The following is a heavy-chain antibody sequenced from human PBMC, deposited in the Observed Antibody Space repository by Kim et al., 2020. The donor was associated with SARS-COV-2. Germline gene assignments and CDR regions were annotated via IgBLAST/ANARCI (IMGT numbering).Heavy chain of an antibody. CDR1: GASISSSSYY. J-gene: IGHJ6*03. V-gene: IGHV4-39*01. Sequence: SETLSLTCIVSGASISSSSYYWGWIRQPPGRGLEWIGSIYYGGSTYYNPSLKGRVTISVDTSKNQFSLKLNSVTAADTAVYYCARPGTVTTPANYYYYY. CDR2: IYYGGST. D-gene: IGHD4-4*01. CDR3: ARPGTVTTPANYYYYY.